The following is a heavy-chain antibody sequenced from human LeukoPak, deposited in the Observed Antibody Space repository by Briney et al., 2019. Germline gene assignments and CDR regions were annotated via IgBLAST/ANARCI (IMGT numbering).Heavy chain of an antibody. D-gene: IGHD6-19*01. CDR2: INHSGST. Sequence: SETLALTCAVYGGSFSGYYWSWIRQPPGKGLEWIGEINHSGSTNYNPSLKSRVTISVDTSKNQFSLKLSSVTAADTAVYYCARRRPYSSADPWGQGTLVTVSS. CDR1: GGSFSGYY. V-gene: IGHV4-34*01. CDR3: ARRRPYSSADP. J-gene: IGHJ5*02.